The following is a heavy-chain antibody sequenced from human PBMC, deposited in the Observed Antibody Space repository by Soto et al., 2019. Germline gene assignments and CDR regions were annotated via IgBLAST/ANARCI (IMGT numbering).Heavy chain of an antibody. J-gene: IGHJ5*02. D-gene: IGHD3-3*01. CDR1: GGSISSSSYY. Sequence: PSETLSLTCTVSGGSISSSSYYWGWIRQPPGKGLEWIGSIYYSGSTYYNPSLKSRVTISVDTSKNQFSLKLSSVTAADTAVYYCASTYYDFWSGYSGNWFDPWGQGTLVTVSS. CDR2: IYYSGST. CDR3: ASTYYDFWSGYSGNWFDP. V-gene: IGHV4-39*01.